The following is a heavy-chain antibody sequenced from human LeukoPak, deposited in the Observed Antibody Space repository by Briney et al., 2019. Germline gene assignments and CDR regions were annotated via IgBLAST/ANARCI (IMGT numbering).Heavy chain of an antibody. CDR1: GLTFSTND. CDR2: VGSAGDI. V-gene: IGHV3-13*01. D-gene: IGHD4-17*01. J-gene: IGHJ5*02. Sequence: GGSLRLSCEASGLTFSTNDFHWVRQATGKGLEWVSGVGSAGDIYYANSVKGRFTLSREVAKNSLFLQMNSLRVEDTAVYYCTSGHYVGFDPWGQGVLVTVSS. CDR3: TSGHYVGFDP.